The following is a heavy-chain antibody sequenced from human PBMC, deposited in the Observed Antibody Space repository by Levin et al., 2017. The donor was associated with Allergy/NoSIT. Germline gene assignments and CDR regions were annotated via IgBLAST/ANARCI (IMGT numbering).Heavy chain of an antibody. Sequence: SCAASGFTFNIYTMSWVRQAPGKGLEWVSFISTTGSYIFYADSVKGRFSISRDNAKNSAYLQMNSLRVEDTAVYYCARGPDIWGEGTMVTVSS. V-gene: IGHV3-21*01. CDR3: ARGPDI. CDR1: GFTFNIYT. J-gene: IGHJ3*02. CDR2: ISTTGSYI.